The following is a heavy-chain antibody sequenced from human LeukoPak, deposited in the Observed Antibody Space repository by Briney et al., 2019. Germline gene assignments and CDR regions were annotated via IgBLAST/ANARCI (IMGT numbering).Heavy chain of an antibody. J-gene: IGHJ4*02. V-gene: IGHV3-43*01. D-gene: IGHD3-22*01. CDR1: GFTFDDYT. Sequence: GGSLRLSCAASGFTFDDYTMHWVRQAPGKTLEWVSLISWDGTTYYADSMKGRFTISRDNSKNSLHLQMDTLRSEDTAFYYCVKDLTYESSGSVFDYWGQGTLVTVSS. CDR2: ISWDGTT. CDR3: VKDLTYESSGSVFDY.